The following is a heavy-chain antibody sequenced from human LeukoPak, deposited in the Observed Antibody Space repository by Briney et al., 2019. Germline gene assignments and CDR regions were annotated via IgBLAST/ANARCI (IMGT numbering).Heavy chain of an antibody. Sequence: ASVKVSCKASGYTFTSYGISWVRQAPGQGLEWMGWISAYNGNTNYAQKLQGRVTMTIDTSTSTAYMELRSLRSDDTAVYYCARDQTRGPKSYDYGGNADAFDIWGQGTMVTVSS. CDR3: ARDQTRGPKSYDYGGNADAFDI. J-gene: IGHJ3*02. CDR2: ISAYNGNT. D-gene: IGHD4-23*01. V-gene: IGHV1-18*01. CDR1: GYTFTSYG.